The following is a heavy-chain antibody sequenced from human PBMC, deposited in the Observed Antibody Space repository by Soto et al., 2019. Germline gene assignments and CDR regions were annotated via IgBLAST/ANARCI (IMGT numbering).Heavy chain of an antibody. CDR2: INHSGST. CDR1: GGSFSGYY. J-gene: IGHJ6*02. Sequence: SETLSLTCAVYGGSFSGYYWSWIRQPPGKGLEWIGEINHSGSTNYNPSLKSRVTISVDTSKNQFSLKLSSVTAADTAVYYCARGAGITIFGVVIPSYYYGMDVWGQGTTVTVSS. D-gene: IGHD3-3*01. CDR3: ARGAGITIFGVVIPSYYYGMDV. V-gene: IGHV4-34*01.